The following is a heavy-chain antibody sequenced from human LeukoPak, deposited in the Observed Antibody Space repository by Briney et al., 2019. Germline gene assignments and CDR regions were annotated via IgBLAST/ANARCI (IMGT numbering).Heavy chain of an antibody. CDR3: AVHNSGFCY. Sequence: GGSLRLSCAASGFTFSSYWMHWVRQVPGKGLVWVSHINTDGTSTSYADSVKGRFTISRDNAKNTLYLQMNSLRAEDTAVYYCAVHNSGFCYWGQGTQVTVSS. CDR1: GFTFSSYW. CDR2: INTDGTST. J-gene: IGHJ4*02. V-gene: IGHV3-74*01. D-gene: IGHD3-22*01.